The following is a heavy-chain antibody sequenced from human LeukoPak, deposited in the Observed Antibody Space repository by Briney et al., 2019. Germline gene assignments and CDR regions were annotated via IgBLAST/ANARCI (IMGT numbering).Heavy chain of an antibody. Sequence: GGSLRLSCAASGFTFSRYWMHLVRQAPGKGLVWISRINPEETTTSYADSVRGRFTISRDNAKNTLYLEMNSLRTEDTAVYYCARGGLEPVDYWGQGSLVTVSS. D-gene: IGHD1-14*01. J-gene: IGHJ4*02. CDR1: GFTFSRYW. CDR3: ARGGLEPVDY. CDR2: INPEETTT. V-gene: IGHV3-74*01.